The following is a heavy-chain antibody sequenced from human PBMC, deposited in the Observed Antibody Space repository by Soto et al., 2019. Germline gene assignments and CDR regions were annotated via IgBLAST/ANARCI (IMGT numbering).Heavy chain of an antibody. CDR2: MNPNSGNT. CDR1: GYTFTSYD. Sequence: GASVQVSCKASGYTFTSYDINWVRQATGQGLEWMGWMNPNSGNTGYAQKFQGRVTMTRNTSISTAYMELSSLRSEDTAVYYCARCAGTVPDTSYYIDYWGQGPLVTLAS. CDR3: ARCAGTVPDTSYYIDY. D-gene: IGHD6-13*01. J-gene: IGHJ4*02. V-gene: IGHV1-8*01.